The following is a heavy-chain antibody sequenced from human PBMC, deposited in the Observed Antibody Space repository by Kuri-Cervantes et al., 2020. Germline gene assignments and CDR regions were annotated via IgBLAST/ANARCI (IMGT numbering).Heavy chain of an antibody. CDR1: GFTFTNSI. Sequence: SVKVSCKASGFTFTNSIIQWVRQSRGQRLEWMGWIVVGSGYTKFAQKFQERVTITRDMSTNTAYLELSSLRSEDTAVYYCANSGYDFNYYYMDVWGKGTTVTVSS. CDR3: ANSGYDFNYYYMDV. V-gene: IGHV1-58*02. J-gene: IGHJ6*03. D-gene: IGHD5-12*01. CDR2: IVVGSGYT.